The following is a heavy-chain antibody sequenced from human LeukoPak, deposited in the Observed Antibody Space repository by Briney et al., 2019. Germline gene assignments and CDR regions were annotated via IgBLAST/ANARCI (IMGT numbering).Heavy chain of an antibody. V-gene: IGHV1-2*02. CDR1: GGTFSSYA. D-gene: IGHD3-22*01. Sequence: ASVKVSCKASGGTFSSYAISWVRQAPGQGLEWMGWINPSSGGADYAQKFQGRVTMTRDTSISTAYMALSRLTFDDTAVYYCVRDRWAYYDSSGLFDYWGQGTLVTVSS. J-gene: IGHJ4*02. CDR3: VRDRWAYYDSSGLFDY. CDR2: INPSSGGA.